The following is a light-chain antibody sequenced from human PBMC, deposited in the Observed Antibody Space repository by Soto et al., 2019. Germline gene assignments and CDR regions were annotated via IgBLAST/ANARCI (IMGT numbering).Light chain of an antibody. CDR1: QSVGSN. J-gene: IGKJ1*01. CDR3: QQYRM. V-gene: IGKV3-20*01. Sequence: EIVFTQSPCTLSFSPLQTAALSCRASQSVGSNLAWYQQKPGQAPRILIYSASTRATGIPDRSSGSGSGTHFTLTISRLEHEDFAVHYCQQYRMCGQGTTGDIK. CDR2: SAS.